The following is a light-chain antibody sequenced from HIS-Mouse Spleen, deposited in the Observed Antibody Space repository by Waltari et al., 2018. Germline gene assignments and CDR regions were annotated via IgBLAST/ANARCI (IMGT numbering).Light chain of an antibody. J-gene: IGLJ2*01. CDR2: SNN. V-gene: IGLV1-44*01. CDR1: SSNIGSNT. Sequence: SVLTQPPSASGTPGQRVTISCSGSSSNIGSNTVNLYQQLPGTAPKLLIYSNNQRPSGVPDRFSGSKSGTSASLAISGLQSEDEADYYCAAWDDSLNGPVFGGGTKLTVL. CDR3: AAWDDSLNGPV.